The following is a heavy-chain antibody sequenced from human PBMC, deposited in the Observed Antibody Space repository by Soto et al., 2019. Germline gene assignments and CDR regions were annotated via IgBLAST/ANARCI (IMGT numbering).Heavy chain of an antibody. CDR3: ARSWGYYFDY. D-gene: IGHD3-16*01. J-gene: IGHJ4*02. V-gene: IGHV4-59*01. Sequence: QVQLQESGPGLVKPSETLSLTCTVSGGSISSYYWSWIRQPPGKGLEWIGYIYYSGSTNYNPSLKSRVTIAVDTSKNQFSLKLSSVTAADTAVYYCARSWGYYFDYWGQGTLVTVSS. CDR1: GGSISSYY. CDR2: IYYSGST.